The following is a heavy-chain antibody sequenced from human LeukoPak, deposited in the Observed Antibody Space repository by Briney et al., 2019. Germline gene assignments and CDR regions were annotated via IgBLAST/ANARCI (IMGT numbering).Heavy chain of an antibody. CDR3: ARELRVGFGELIGAFDL. V-gene: IGHV3-30*03. CDR1: GFTFSSYG. D-gene: IGHD3-3*01. J-gene: IGHJ3*01. Sequence: RSLRLSCAAAGFTFSSYGMHWVRQPPGKGLEWVAVISYDGSNKYYADSVKGRFTISRDNSKNTLYLQMNSLRAEDTAVYYCARELRVGFGELIGAFDLWGQGTMVAVSP. CDR2: ISYDGSNK.